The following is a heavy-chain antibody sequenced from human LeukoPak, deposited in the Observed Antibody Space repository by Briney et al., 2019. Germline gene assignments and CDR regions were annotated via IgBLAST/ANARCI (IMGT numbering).Heavy chain of an antibody. Sequence: SETLSLTCTVSGGSISSDYWRWIRQPAGKGLEWIGRIYSSGNTNYNPSLESRVTMPLDTSKNQFSLGLRSVTAADTAVYFCARGRGYCDSCTNRFDAWGQGTLVTVSS. CDR1: GGSISSDY. CDR2: IYSSGNT. J-gene: IGHJ5*02. CDR3: ARGRGYCDSCTNRFDA. V-gene: IGHV4-4*07. D-gene: IGHD3-22*01.